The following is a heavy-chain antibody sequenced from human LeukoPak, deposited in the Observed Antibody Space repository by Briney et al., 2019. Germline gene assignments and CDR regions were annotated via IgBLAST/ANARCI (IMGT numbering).Heavy chain of an antibody. CDR2: IIPIFGTA. CDR3: ASDRTGWDDAFDI. V-gene: IGHV1-69*06. Sequence: SVKVSCKASGGTFSSYAISWVRQAPGQGLEWMGGIIPIFGTANYAQKFQGRVTITADKSTSTAYMELSSLRSEDTAVYYCASDRTGWDDAFDIWGQGTMVTVSS. J-gene: IGHJ3*02. CDR1: GGTFSSYA. D-gene: IGHD1-14*01.